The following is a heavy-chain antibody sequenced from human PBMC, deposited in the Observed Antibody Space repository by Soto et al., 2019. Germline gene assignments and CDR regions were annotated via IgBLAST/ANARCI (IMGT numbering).Heavy chain of an antibody. CDR1: SGPSRSHN. D-gene: IGHD3-10*01. J-gene: IGHJ6*02. Sequence: QVQLQQSGPGLVKPSETLSLTCTVSSGPSRSHNWGWIRQPPGRGLEWIGYVYYTGSTSYNPSLKSRVTIPADTSTNHISLTLSSVTAADTAVYYCVRQGIGDLHGLVDVWGQGTTVSVSS. CDR2: VYYTGST. V-gene: IGHV4-59*08. CDR3: VRQGIGDLHGLVDV.